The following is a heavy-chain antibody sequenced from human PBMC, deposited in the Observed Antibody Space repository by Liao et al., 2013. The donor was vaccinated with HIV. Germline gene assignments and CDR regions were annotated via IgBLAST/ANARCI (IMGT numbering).Heavy chain of an antibody. V-gene: IGHV4-34*01. CDR1: GGSFSTYY. CDR2: INHSGST. CDR3: ARGFRLRLGLVDY. D-gene: IGHD3-16*01. J-gene: IGHJ4*02. Sequence: QLQLQESGPGLVKPSETLSLTCAVYGGSFSTYYWSWIRQPPGKGLEWIGEINHSGSTNYNPSLKSRVTISVDTSKNQFSLKLSSVTAADTAVYYCARGFRLRLGLVDYWGQGTLVTVSS.